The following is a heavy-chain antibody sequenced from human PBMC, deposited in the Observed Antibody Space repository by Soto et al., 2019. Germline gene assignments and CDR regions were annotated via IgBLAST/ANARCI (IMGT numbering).Heavy chain of an antibody. CDR2: IYHRGST. CDR1: IARGSY. D-gene: IGHD5-12*01. Sequence: IARGSYWPSFGWKTGKGLEWIGSIYHRGSTYPTPYLKRRVNISVDTQKQLFSLKLSSVPAADTAVYYCARLPYSYSGYDETLFAYWGQGTLATV. CDR3: ARLPYSYSGYDETLFAY. J-gene: IGHJ4*02. V-gene: IGHV4-38-2*01.